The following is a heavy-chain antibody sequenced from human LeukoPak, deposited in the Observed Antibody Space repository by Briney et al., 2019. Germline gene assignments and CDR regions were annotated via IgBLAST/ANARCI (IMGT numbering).Heavy chain of an antibody. CDR1: GFTFSSYS. Sequence: GGCLRLSCAASGFTFSSYSMNWVRQAPGKGLEWVSYISSSSSTIYYADSVKGRFTISRDNAKNSLYLQMNSLRAEDTAVYYCASLLNKVQLAQDYWGQGTLVTVSS. CDR3: ASLLNKVQLAQDY. J-gene: IGHJ4*02. CDR2: ISSSSSTI. D-gene: IGHD5-18*01. V-gene: IGHV3-48*01.